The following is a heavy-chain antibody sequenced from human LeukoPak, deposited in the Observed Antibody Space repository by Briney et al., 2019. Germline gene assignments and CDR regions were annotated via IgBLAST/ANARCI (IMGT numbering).Heavy chain of an antibody. CDR2: IDPSDSYT. D-gene: IGHD3-10*01. J-gene: IGHJ4*02. CDR3: ASFTPGSAY. CDR1: GYIFTSYW. Sequence: GESLQISCKGSGYIFTSYWISWVRQMPGKGLEWMGRIDPSDSYTNYSPSFQGHVTISADKSISTAYLQWSSLKASDTAMYCCASFTPGSAYWGQGTLVTVSS. V-gene: IGHV5-10-1*01.